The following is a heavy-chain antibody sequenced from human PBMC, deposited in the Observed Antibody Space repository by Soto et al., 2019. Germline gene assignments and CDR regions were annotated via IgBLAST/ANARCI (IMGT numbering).Heavy chain of an antibody. CDR2: ISSSSFSI. CDR1: GFTFSSYS. D-gene: IGHD6-6*01. CDR3: ARNESSNIYGMDV. J-gene: IGHJ6*02. V-gene: IGHV3-21*01. Sequence: GGSLRLSCAASGFTFSSYSVNWVRQAPGKGLEWVSSISSSSFSINYADSVKGRFSISRDNAQNSLHLQMNNLRAEDTAVYYCARNESSNIYGMDVWGQGTTVTVSS.